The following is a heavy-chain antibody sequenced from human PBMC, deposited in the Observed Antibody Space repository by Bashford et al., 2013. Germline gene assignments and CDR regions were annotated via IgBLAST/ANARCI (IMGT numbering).Heavy chain of an antibody. V-gene: IGHV5-51*01. CDR3: ARPDCSGTSCYAAY. D-gene: IGHD2-15*01. CDR2: IYPGDSDT. Sequence: WVRQMPGKGLEWMGIIYPGDSDTRYSPSFQGQVTISADKSTSTAYLQWSSLKASDTAMYYCARPDCSGTSCYAAYWGQGTLVTVSS. J-gene: IGHJ4*03.